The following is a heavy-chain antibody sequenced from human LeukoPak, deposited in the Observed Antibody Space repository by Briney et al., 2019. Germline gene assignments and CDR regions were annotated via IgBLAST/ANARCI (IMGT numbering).Heavy chain of an antibody. J-gene: IGHJ4*02. CDR2: VHNSGST. CDR1: GGSITTSDNY. D-gene: IGHD6-19*01. CDR3: ARRGGWYYFDY. Sequence: PSETLSLTCIVSGGSITTSDNYWGWIRQPPGKGLEWIGAVHNSGSTNYNPSLKSRVTISVDTSKNQFSLKLSSVTAADTAVYYCARRGGWYYFDYWGQGTLVTVSS. V-gene: IGHV4-39*07.